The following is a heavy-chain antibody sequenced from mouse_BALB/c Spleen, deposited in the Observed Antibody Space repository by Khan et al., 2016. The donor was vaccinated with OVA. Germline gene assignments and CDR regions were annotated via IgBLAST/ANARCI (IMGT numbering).Heavy chain of an antibody. J-gene: IGHJ2*01. CDR1: GLNIKAIY. Sequence: VQLKHSGAELVKSGATVKLSCTASGLNIKAIYIHWLKQLPEQGLEWIGRIDPPNGNTTYDPKFQGKAPITADTSSNTADVQHSSQTAEDYAVDYCARMARKWGQGTILTVSS. CDR2: IDPPNGNT. CDR3: ARMARK. V-gene: IGHV14-3*02.